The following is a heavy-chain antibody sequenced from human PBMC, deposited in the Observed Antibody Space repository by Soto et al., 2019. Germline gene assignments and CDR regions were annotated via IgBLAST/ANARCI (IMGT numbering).Heavy chain of an antibody. V-gene: IGHV3-48*02. CDR3: ARDNSRYQWLAQDDAFDI. Sequence: HPGGSLRLSCAASGFTFSSYSMNWVRQAPGKGLEWVSYISSSSSTIYYADSVKGRFTISRDNAKNSLYLQMNSLRDEDTAVYYCARDNSRYQWLAQDDAFDIWGQGTMVTVSS. D-gene: IGHD6-19*01. J-gene: IGHJ3*02. CDR2: ISSSSSTI. CDR1: GFTFSSYS.